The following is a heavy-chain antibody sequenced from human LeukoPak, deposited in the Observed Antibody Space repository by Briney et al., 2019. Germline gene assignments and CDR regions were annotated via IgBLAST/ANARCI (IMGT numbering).Heavy chain of an antibody. CDR3: ARDSSSSWSYYYYYYMDV. CDR2: ISYDGRDK. Sequence: GGSLRLSCAASGFTFSSYGMQWVRQAPGKGLEWVAIISYDGRDKFYEDSVKGRFTISRDNSKNTLYLQMNNLRAEDTAVYYCARDSSSSWSYYYYYYMDVWGKGTTVTVSS. D-gene: IGHD6-13*01. J-gene: IGHJ6*03. CDR1: GFTFSSYG. V-gene: IGHV3-30*03.